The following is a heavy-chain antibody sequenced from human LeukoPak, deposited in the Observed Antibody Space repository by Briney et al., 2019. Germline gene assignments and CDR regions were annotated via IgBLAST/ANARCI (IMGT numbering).Heavy chain of an antibody. CDR1: GDSISSGSYY. CDR2: IYHSGST. Sequence: SETLSLTCTVSGDSISSGSYYWGWIRQPPGKGLEWIGYIYHSGSTYYNPSLKSRVTISVDRSKNQFSLKLSSVTAADTAVYYCARHPVTGNWFDPWGQGTLVTVSS. CDR3: ARHPVTGNWFDP. D-gene: IGHD5-18*01. V-gene: IGHV4-39*07. J-gene: IGHJ5*02.